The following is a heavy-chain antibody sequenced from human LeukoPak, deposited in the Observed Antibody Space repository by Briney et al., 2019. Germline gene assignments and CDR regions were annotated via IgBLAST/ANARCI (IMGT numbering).Heavy chain of an antibody. Sequence: ASVKVSCKASGYTFTSYGISWVRQAPGQGLEWMGWINAYNGNTNYAQKLQGRVTMTTDTSTSTAYMELRSLRSDDTAVYYCARDLSYYYGSGSYYFDYWGQGTLVTVSS. J-gene: IGHJ4*02. CDR3: ARDLSYYYGSGSYYFDY. V-gene: IGHV1-18*04. CDR2: INAYNGNT. D-gene: IGHD3-10*01. CDR1: GYTFTSYG.